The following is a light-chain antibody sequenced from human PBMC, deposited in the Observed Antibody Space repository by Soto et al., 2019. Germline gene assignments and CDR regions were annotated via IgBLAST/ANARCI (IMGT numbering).Light chain of an antibody. CDR1: SSNIGNNY. V-gene: IGLV2-14*01. CDR3: SSYTSRSLAV. CDR2: EVS. Sequence: QSVLTQPPSASGTPGQRVTISCSGSSSNIGNNYVYWSHQLPGTAPKLMIYEVSNRPSGVSTRFSASKSGNTASLTISGLQAEDEADYYCSSYTSRSLAVFGGGTKVTVL. J-gene: IGLJ3*02.